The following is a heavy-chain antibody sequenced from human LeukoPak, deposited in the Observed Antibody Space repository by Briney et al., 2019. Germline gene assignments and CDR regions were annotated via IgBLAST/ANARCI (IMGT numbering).Heavy chain of an antibody. CDR1: GYSFTSYW. V-gene: IGHV5-51*01. CDR2: IYPGDSNT. J-gene: IGHJ4*02. Sequence: GESLEISCKGSGYSFTSYWIAWVRQMPGKGLEWMGIIYPGDSNTRYSPSFQGQVTISADKSISTAYLQWSSLKASDTAMYYCARRGYSGYDRWGYWGQGTLVTVSS. CDR3: ARRGYSGYDRWGY. D-gene: IGHD5-12*01.